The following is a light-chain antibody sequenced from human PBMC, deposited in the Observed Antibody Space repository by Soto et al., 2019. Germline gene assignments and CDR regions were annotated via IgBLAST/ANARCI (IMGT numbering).Light chain of an antibody. Sequence: EIVSTHSPATLSLSPCERATLSFRASQSVSSYLGWYQQKPGQAPRLLIHGASNRATGIPERFSGSGSGTDFTLTISRLEPQDSAMYYCQQYLISVTFGQGTRLEI. CDR1: QSVSSY. V-gene: IGKV3-20*01. J-gene: IGKJ5*01. CDR3: QQYLISVT. CDR2: GAS.